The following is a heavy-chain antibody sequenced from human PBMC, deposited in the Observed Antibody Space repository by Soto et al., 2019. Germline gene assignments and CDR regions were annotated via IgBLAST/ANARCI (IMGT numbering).Heavy chain of an antibody. CDR3: ARSPYCSSTSCLLYFDY. Sequence: ASVKVSCKASGYTFTSYAMHWVRQAPGQRLEWMGWINAGNGNTKYSQKFQGRVTITRDTSASTAYMELSSLRSEDTAVYYCARSPYCSSTSCLLYFDYWGQGTLVNVSS. D-gene: IGHD2-2*01. CDR1: GYTFTSYA. J-gene: IGHJ4*02. CDR2: INAGNGNT. V-gene: IGHV1-3*01.